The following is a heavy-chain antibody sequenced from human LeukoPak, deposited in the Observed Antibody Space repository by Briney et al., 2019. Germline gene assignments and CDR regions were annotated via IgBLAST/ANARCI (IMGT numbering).Heavy chain of an antibody. V-gene: IGHV3-30*18. J-gene: IGHJ4*02. Sequence: PGRSLRLSCAASGFTFSSYGMHWVRQAPGKGLEWVAVISYDGSNKYYADSVKGRFTISRDNSKNTLYLQMNSLRAEDTAVYYCAKDAKIVVVPAALDYWGQGTLVTVSS. CDR2: ISYDGSNK. CDR1: GFTFSSYG. CDR3: AKDAKIVVVPAALDY. D-gene: IGHD2-2*01.